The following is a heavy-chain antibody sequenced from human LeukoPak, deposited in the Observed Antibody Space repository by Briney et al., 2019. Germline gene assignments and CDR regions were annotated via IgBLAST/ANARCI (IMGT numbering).Heavy chain of an antibody. J-gene: IGHJ4*02. CDR2: IKTEIDGGPT. CDR1: GFTFTNAW. V-gene: IGHV3-15*01. Sequence: PGGSLRLSCAASGFTFTNAWMSWVRRAPRKGLEWVAQIKTEIDGGPTDYAAPVKGRFTISRDDSKNMLFLQMNSPKIEDTAIYYCTWSGLKIESWGQGTLVTVSS. CDR3: TWSGLKIES. D-gene: IGHD3-3*01.